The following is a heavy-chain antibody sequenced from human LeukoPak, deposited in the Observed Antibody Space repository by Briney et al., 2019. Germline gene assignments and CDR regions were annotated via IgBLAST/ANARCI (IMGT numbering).Heavy chain of an antibody. J-gene: IGHJ4*02. Sequence: ASVKVSCKVSGYTLTELSMHWARQAPGKGLEWMGGFDPEDGETIYAQKFQGRVTMTEDTSTDTAYMELSSLRSEDTAVYYCATDLSIGGYSYGGDLGDYWGQGTLVTVSS. CDR3: ATDLSIGGYSYGGDLGDY. D-gene: IGHD5-18*01. CDR1: GYTLTELS. V-gene: IGHV1-24*01. CDR2: FDPEDGET.